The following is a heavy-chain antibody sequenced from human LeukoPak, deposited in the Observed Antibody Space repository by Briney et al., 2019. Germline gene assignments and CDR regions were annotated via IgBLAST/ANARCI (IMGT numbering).Heavy chain of an antibody. J-gene: IGHJ6*02. D-gene: IGHD7-27*01. Sequence: GGSLRLSCAASGFTYSSYWMTWVRQAPGKGLEWVVNIKQDGIEKYYVDSVKGRFTVSRDNAKNSLYLQMNSLRADDTAVYYCARGVTGAYYYGMDVWGQGTTATVPS. CDR3: ARGVTGAYYYGMDV. CDR2: IKQDGIEK. V-gene: IGHV3-7*01. CDR1: GFTYSSYW.